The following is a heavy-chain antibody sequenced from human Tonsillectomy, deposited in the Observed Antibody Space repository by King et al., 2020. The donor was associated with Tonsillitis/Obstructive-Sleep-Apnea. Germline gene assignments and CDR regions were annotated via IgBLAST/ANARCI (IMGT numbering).Heavy chain of an antibody. J-gene: IGHJ6*03. CDR3: ARGGRVAARPNYYYYMDV. CDR1: GGTFDSYD. Sequence: QLVQSGAEVKKPGSSVKVSCRASGGTFDSYDISWVRQAPGQGLEWMGRIIPMLGVANYAQKFQVRVTITADTSTSTAYMELSSLSSEDTAVYYCARGGRVAARPNYYYYMDVWGKGTTVTVSS. D-gene: IGHD6-6*01. V-gene: IGHV1-69*04. CDR2: IIPMLGVA.